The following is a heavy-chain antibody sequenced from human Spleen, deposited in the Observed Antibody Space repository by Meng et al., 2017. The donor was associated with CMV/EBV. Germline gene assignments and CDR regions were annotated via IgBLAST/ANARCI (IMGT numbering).Heavy chain of an antibody. D-gene: IGHD2-2*01. Sequence: GESLKISCAASGFTFSTYSMNWVRQVPGKGLEWVSYISSSSRTRYYSDSVKGRFTISRDNAKNTLYLQMNSLRGEDKAVYYCAKGRYCTRAGCYVQDYFDSWGQGTLVTVSS. CDR2: ISSSSRTR. J-gene: IGHJ4*02. CDR1: GFTFSTYS. CDR3: AKGRYCTRAGCYVQDYFDS. V-gene: IGHV3-48*04.